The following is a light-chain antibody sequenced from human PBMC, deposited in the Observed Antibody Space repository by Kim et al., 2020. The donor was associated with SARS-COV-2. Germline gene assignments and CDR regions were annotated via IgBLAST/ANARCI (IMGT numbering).Light chain of an antibody. CDR3: AAWYDSLKVV. CDR2: SNS. Sequence: ELTQPPSASGTPGQRVTISCSGSSSNIGSNTVNWYQQLPGTAPKLLIYSNSQRPSGVPDRFSGSKSGTSASLAISGLQSEDEADYYCAAWYDSLKVVFGGGTQLTVL. CDR1: SSNIGSNT. V-gene: IGLV1-44*01. J-gene: IGLJ2*01.